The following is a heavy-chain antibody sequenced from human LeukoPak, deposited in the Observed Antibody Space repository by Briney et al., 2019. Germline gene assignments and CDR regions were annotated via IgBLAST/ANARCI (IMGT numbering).Heavy chain of an antibody. CDR2: INPNTGGT. Sequence: ASVKVSCKAAGYTFTGYFMHWVRQAPGQGLEWMGWINPNTGGTNYAQKFQGRVTMTRDTSISTDYMELSSLRSDDTAVYYCARGLWFGESDDYWGQGTLVTVSS. CDR1: GYTFTGYF. D-gene: IGHD3-10*01. J-gene: IGHJ4*02. V-gene: IGHV1-2*02. CDR3: ARGLWFGESDDY.